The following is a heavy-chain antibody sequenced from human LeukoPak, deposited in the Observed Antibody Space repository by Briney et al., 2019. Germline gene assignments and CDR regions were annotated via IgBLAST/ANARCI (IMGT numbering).Heavy chain of an antibody. CDR1: GGSISSGGCY. CDR2: IYYSGST. D-gene: IGHD1-26*01. CDR3: ARALRAGATAFDY. V-gene: IGHV4-31*03. J-gene: IGHJ4*02. Sequence: SETLSLTCTVSGGSISSGGCYWSWIRQHPGKGLEWIGYIYYSGSTYYNPSLRSRVTISVDTSKNQFSLKLSSVTAADTAVYYCARALRAGATAFDYWGQGTLVTVSS.